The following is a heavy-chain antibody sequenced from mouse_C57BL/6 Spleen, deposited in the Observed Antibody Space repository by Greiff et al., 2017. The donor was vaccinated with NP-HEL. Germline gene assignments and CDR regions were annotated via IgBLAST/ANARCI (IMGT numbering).Heavy chain of an antibody. Sequence: QVQLKQSGAELARPGASVKLSCKASGYTFTSYGISWVKQRTGQGLEWIGEIYPRSGNTYYNEKFKGKATLTADKSSSTAYMELRSLTSEDSAVYFCARDGSPFAYWGQGTLVTVSA. J-gene: IGHJ3*01. V-gene: IGHV1-81*01. CDR3: ARDGSPFAY. CDR2: IYPRSGNT. CDR1: GYTFTSYG. D-gene: IGHD1-1*01.